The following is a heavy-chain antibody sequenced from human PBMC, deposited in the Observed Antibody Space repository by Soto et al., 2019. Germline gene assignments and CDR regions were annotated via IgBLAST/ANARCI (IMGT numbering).Heavy chain of an antibody. Sequence: EVQLVESGGGLIQPGGSLRVSCAASGFRVSSSCMSWVRQAPGKGLEWVSIIYSDGSTYYADSVKGRFDISRDNSNNTLYLQMNSLRADDTAVYYCARDSISYGPGVNDYWGQGTLVTVSS. CDR3: ARDSISYGPGVNDY. CDR2: IYSDGST. J-gene: IGHJ4*02. CDR1: GFRVSSSC. D-gene: IGHD5-18*01. V-gene: IGHV3-53*01.